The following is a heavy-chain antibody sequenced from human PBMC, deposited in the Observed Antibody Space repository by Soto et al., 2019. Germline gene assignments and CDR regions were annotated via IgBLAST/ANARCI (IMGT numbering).Heavy chain of an antibody. V-gene: IGHV3-30*18. CDR2: ISDDGTST. J-gene: IGHJ4*02. D-gene: IGHD1-1*01. Sequence: QVQLVESGGGVVQPGRSLRLSCAASGFTFSSYGMHWVRQAPGKGLEWVAVISDDGTSTDFADSVKGRFAISRDNSKNVLVRERNGLRPEDTAVYYCAKELGGGWNPDDFDHWGQGTLVTVSS. CDR3: AKELGGGWNPDDFDH. CDR1: GFTFSSYG.